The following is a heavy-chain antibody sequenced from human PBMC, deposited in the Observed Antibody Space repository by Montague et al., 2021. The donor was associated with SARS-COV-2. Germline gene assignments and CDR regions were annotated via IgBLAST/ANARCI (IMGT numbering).Heavy chain of an antibody. Sequence: SQTLSLTCTVPGGSISSGDYYWNWIRQPPGKGLEWLGYVYYRGSTYYNSSLKSRLSISEDTSKNQFSLRLTSVTAADTAVYYCARSVDTAMVGDNWFDPWGQGTLVIVSS. J-gene: IGHJ5*02. CDR3: ARSVDTAMVGDNWFDP. D-gene: IGHD5-18*01. CDR1: GGSISSGDYY. V-gene: IGHV4-30-4*01. CDR2: VYYRGST.